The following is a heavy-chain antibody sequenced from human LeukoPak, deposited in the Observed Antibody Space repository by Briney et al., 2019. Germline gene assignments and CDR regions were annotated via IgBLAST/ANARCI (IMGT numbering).Heavy chain of an antibody. CDR1: GGSISSYY. J-gene: IGHJ3*02. CDR3: ARRITIFGVVGDAFDI. V-gene: IGHV4-4*09. D-gene: IGHD3-3*01. CDR2: IYTSGST. Sequence: SETLSLTCTVSGGSISSYYWSWIRQPPGKVLEWIGYIYTSGSTNYNPSLKSRVTISVDTSKNQFSLKLSSVTAADTAVYYCARRITIFGVVGDAFDIWGQGTMVTVSS.